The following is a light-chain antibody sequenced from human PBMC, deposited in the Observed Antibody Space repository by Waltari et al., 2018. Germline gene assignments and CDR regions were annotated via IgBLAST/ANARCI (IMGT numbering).Light chain of an antibody. J-gene: IGKJ1*01. V-gene: IGKV4-1*01. CDR2: WAS. CDR3: QHYYSPPWT. CDR1: QSVLYSSNNKNY. Sequence: DIVMTQSPDSLAVSLGERATINCKSSQSVLYSSNNKNYLAWYQQKPGQPPKLLIYWASSRESGVPDLFSGSVSGTDFTITISSLQAEDVAVYYCQHYYSPPWTFGQGTKVEIK.